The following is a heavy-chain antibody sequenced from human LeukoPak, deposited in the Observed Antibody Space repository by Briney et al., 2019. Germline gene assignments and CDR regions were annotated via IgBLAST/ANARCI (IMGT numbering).Heavy chain of an antibody. J-gene: IGHJ6*02. D-gene: IGHD2-15*01. CDR3: ARVKYLAPTPYYSMDV. V-gene: IGHV1-2*02. CDR1: GYTFTGYY. Sequence: ASVKVSCKASGYTFTGYYMHWVRQAPGQGLEWMGWINPNSGGTNYAQKFQGRVTMTRDTSISTAYMELSRLRSDDTAVYYCARVKYLAPTPYYSMDVWGQETTVTVSS. CDR2: INPNSGGT.